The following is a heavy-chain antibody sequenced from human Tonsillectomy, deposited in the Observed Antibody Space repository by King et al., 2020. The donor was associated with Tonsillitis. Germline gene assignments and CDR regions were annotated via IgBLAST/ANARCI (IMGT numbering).Heavy chain of an antibody. CDR2: VYHSGST. D-gene: IGHD1-26*01. CDR3: ARPSGTYYRDAFDI. V-gene: IGHV4-38-2*01. J-gene: IGHJ3*02. Sequence: VQLQESGPGLVKPSETLSLTCSVSGYSISSGYYWGWIRQSPGKGLVWIGTVYHSGSTYYSPSFKSRVTISVDTSKNQFSLKLNSVTAADTAIYYCARPSGTYYRDAFDIWGRGTMVTVSS. CDR1: GYSISSGYY.